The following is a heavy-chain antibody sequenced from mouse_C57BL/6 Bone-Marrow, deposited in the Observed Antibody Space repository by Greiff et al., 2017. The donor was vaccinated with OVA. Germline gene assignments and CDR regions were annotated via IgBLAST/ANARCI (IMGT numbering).Heavy chain of an antibody. V-gene: IGHV5-6*02. CDR3: ARMDY. CDR1: GFTFSSYG. Sequence: DVKLQESGGDLVKPGGSLKLSCAASGFTFSSYGMSWVRQTPDKRLEWVATISSGGSYTYYPDSVKGRFTISRDNAKNTLYLQMSSLKSEDTAMYYCARMDYWGQGTSVTVSS. J-gene: IGHJ4*01. CDR2: ISSGGSYT.